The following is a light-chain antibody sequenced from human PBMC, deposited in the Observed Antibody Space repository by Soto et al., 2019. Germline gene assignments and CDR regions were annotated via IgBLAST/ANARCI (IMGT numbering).Light chain of an antibody. CDR1: STDVGGYNY. V-gene: IGLV2-14*01. CDR3: SSYTSSSLYV. CDR2: DVS. J-gene: IGLJ1*01. Sequence: QSALTQPASVSGSPGQSITISCTGTSTDVGGYNYVSWYQQHPGKAPKLMIYDVSNRPSGVSNRFSGSKSGNTASLTISGLQAEEEDDYYCSSYTSSSLYVFGTGTKLTVL.